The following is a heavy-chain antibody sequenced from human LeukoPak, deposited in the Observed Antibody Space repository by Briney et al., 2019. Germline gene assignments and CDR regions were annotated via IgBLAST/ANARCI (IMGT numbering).Heavy chain of an antibody. Sequence: PGGSLRLSCAASGFTFSGHSMTWVRQAPGKGLEGVANINLDGSEGSYVDFVKGRFTISRDNADNSMYLQMNSLRAEDTAVYYCGRVIAGAIDYWGQGTLVTVSS. V-gene: IGHV3-7*01. CDR3: GRVIAGAIDY. CDR1: GFTFSGHS. D-gene: IGHD6-13*01. J-gene: IGHJ4*02. CDR2: INLDGSEG.